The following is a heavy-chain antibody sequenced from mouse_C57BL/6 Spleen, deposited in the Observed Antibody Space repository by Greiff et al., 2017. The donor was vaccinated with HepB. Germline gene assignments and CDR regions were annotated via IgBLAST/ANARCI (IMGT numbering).Heavy chain of an antibody. V-gene: IGHV1-74*04. J-gene: IGHJ3*01. CDR2: IHPSDSDT. CDR3: AIKDNPCAY. CDR1: GYTFTSYW. Sequence: VKLQESGAELVKPGASVKVSCKASGYTFTSYWMHWVKQRPGQGLEWIGRIHPSDSDTNYNQKFKGKATLTVDKSSSTAYMQLSSLTSEDSAVYYCAIKDNPCAYWGQGTLVTVSA. D-gene: IGHD6-1*01.